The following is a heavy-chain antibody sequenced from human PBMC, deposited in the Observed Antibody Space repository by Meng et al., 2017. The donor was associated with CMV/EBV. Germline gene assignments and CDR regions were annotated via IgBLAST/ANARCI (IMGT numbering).Heavy chain of an antibody. D-gene: IGHD5-18*01. CDR1: GGSFSGYY. CDR3: AREGYSYGDYYYGMDV. Sequence: SETLSLTCAVYGGSFSGYYWSWIRQPPGKGLEWTGEINHSGSTNYNPSLKSRVTISVDTSKNQFSLKLSSVTAADTAVYYCAREGYSYGDYYYGMDVWGQGTTVTVSS. CDR2: INHSGST. J-gene: IGHJ6*02. V-gene: IGHV4-34*01.